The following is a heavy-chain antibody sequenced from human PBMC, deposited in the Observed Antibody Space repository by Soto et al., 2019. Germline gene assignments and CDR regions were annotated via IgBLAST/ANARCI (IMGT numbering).Heavy chain of an antibody. CDR2: IYYSGST. Sequence: QVQLQESGPGLVKPSQTLSITCTVSGGSLSSGDYYWSWIRQPPGKGLEWIGYIYYSGSTYYNPSLKSLVTITVDTSKSQFALKLSSVTAADTAVYYCARVAPFYGSRHYFDYWGQGTLVTVAS. D-gene: IGHD2-15*01. CDR3: ARVAPFYGSRHYFDY. V-gene: IGHV4-30-4*01. CDR1: GGSLSSGDYY. J-gene: IGHJ4*02.